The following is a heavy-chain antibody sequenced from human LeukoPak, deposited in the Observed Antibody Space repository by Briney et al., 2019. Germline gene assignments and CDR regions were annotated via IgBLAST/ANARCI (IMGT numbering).Heavy chain of an antibody. J-gene: IGHJ4*02. CDR1: GFTFSTHA. CDR2: ISASGGST. CDR3: AKGPRQQLVTRFDN. Sequence: GGSLRLSCAASGFTFSTHAMSWVRQAPGKGLEWVSDISASGGSTYYADSVKGRFTVSRDNSKNTLYLQMSSPRADDTAVYYCAKGPRQQLVTRFDNWGQGTLVTVSS. D-gene: IGHD6-13*01. V-gene: IGHV3-23*01.